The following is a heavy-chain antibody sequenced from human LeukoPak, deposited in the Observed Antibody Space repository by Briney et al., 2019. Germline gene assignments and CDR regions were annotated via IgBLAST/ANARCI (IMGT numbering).Heavy chain of an antibody. J-gene: IGHJ4*02. Sequence: PGGSLRLSCAVSGFTFISYGIHWVRQAPGKGLEWVAFMSYDGDNKYYADSVKGRFTISRDNSKNTLFLQMNSLRAEDTAVYYCAKDRPAQYGSGSYYNDYWGQGTLVTVSS. CDR2: MSYDGDNK. CDR1: GFTFISYG. CDR3: AKDRPAQYGSGSYYNDY. V-gene: IGHV3-30*18. D-gene: IGHD3-10*01.